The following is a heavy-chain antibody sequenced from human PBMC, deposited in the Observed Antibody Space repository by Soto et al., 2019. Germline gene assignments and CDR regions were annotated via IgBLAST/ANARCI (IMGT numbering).Heavy chain of an antibody. V-gene: IGHV4-31*01. D-gene: IGHD5-12*01. CDR3: ASRRDGYKLRDAFDI. J-gene: IGHJ3*02. CDR1: GGSISSGGYY. CDR2: IYYSGST. Sequence: QVQLQESGPGLVKPSQTLSLTCTVSGGSISSGGYYWSWIRQHPGKGLEWIGYIYYSGSTYYNPSCKSLVTISVDTSKNQFSRKLSSVTAADTAVYYCASRRDGYKLRDAFDIWGQGTMVTVSS.